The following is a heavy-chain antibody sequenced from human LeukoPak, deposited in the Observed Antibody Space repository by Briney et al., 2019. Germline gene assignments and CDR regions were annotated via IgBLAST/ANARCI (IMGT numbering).Heavy chain of an antibody. J-gene: IGHJ4*02. Sequence: GRALRLSCAASGFTFRNYGMHWVRQAPGKGLEWVAVISSDGSTGYYADSVKGRLTISRDNSRNTLYLQMNSPRVEDAAVYYCAKGPNGVKGVYYFDYWGQGTLVTVSS. V-gene: IGHV3-30*18. CDR3: AKGPNGVKGVYYFDY. D-gene: IGHD2-8*01. CDR1: GFTFRNYG. CDR2: ISSDGSTG.